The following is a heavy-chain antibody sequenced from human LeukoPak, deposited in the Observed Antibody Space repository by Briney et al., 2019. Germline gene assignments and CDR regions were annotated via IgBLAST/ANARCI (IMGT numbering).Heavy chain of an antibody. CDR2: FTSRSRSI. CDR1: GFTFSSYS. J-gene: IGHJ6*03. CDR3: ARDKRGYYYMDV. Sequence: GGSLRLSCAASGFTFSSYSMTWVRQAPGKGLEWLSSFTSRSRSIYYADSVKGRFTISRDNAKNSLYLQMNSLRAEDTAVYYCARDKRGYYYMDVWGKGTTVTVSS. V-gene: IGHV3-21*01.